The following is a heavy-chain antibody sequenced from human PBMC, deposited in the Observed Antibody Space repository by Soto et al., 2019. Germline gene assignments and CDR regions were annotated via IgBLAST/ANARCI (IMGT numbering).Heavy chain of an antibody. V-gene: IGHV4-39*01. Sequence: PSETLSLTCTVSGGFINNSAYYWGWIRHPPGKGLDWIASGYYGGRTYYNPSLKSRVTFSLDTSKSRFSLELSSVTAADTAVYYCARHGAYSTSVYYYYGMDVWGQGTTVTV. CDR1: GGFINNSAYY. CDR3: ARHGAYSTSVYYYYGMDV. D-gene: IGHD6-13*01. CDR2: GYYGGRT. J-gene: IGHJ6*02.